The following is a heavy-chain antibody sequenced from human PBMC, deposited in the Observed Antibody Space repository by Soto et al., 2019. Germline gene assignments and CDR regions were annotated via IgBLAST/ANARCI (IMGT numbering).Heavy chain of an antibody. CDR2: ISGTGVPT. D-gene: IGHD2-15*01. V-gene: IGHV3-23*04. CDR1: GFTFSEYA. CDR3: AKSFCSSSSCFFLWVDP. J-gene: IGHJ5*02. Sequence: EVQLVESGGGLVQPGGSLRLSCAASGFTFSEYAMSWVRQAPGKGLEWLSLISGTGVPTLYAGSVKGRFSVSRDNSKNTLFLEMNDLRVDDTATYYGAKSFCSSSSCFFLWVDPWGPGTLVTVSS.